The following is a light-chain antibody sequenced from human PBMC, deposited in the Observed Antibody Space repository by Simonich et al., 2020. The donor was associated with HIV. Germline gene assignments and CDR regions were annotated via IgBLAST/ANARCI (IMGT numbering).Light chain of an antibody. CDR1: QRVLYSSDNKNY. J-gene: IGKJ1*01. CDR2: WAS. Sequence: DIVMTQSPDSLAVSLGERATINCKSSQRVLYSSDNKNYLAWYQLKPGQPPKLLIYWASTRQSGVPERFSASGSGTDFTLTISSLQAEDVAVYYCQQYYSTPRTFGQGTKVEIK. CDR3: QQYYSTPRT. V-gene: IGKV4-1*01.